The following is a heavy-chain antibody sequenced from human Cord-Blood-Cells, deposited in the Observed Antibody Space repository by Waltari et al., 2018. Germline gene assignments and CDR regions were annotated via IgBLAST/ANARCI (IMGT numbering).Heavy chain of an antibody. CDR2: INHNSGGT. J-gene: IGHJ4*02. V-gene: IGHV1-2*04. D-gene: IGHD6-13*01. CDR3: GREPTPYSSSHLGY. CDR1: GYTFTGYY. Sequence: QVQLVQSGAEVKTPGGSVKVSCKASGYTFTGYYMHWVRQATGQGLEWMGWINHNSGGTNYEQKCQGWDTMTRDTSVSTAYMELSRLRSDDTAVYYCGREPTPYSSSHLGYWGQGTLVTDAS.